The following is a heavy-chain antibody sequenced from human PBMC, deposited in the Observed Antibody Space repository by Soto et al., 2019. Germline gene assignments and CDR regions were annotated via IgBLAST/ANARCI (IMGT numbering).Heavy chain of an antibody. D-gene: IGHD3-10*01. V-gene: IGHV1-8*01. Sequence: QVQLVQSGAEVKKPGASVKVSCKASGYTFTSYDINWVRQATGQGLELMGWMNPNSGNTGYAQKFQGGVTMTRNTAISTAYMELSSLRSEDTAVYYCARGINYYASGDDAFDIWGQGTMVTVSS. CDR2: MNPNSGNT. CDR3: ARGINYYASGDDAFDI. CDR1: GYTFTSYD. J-gene: IGHJ3*02.